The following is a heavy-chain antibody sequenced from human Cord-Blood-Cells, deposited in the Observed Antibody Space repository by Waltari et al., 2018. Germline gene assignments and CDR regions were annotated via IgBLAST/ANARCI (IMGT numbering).Heavy chain of an antibody. Sequence: QVQLQESGPGLVKPSETLSLTCTVSGGPISSHYWIWIRQPPGKGLEWIGYIYYSGSTNYNPSLKSRVTISVDTSKNQFSLKLSSVTAADTAVYYCARGDSSSYYYYYGMDVWGQGTTVTVSS. CDR3: ARGDSSSYYYYYGMDV. J-gene: IGHJ6*02. D-gene: IGHD6-6*01. CDR2: IYYSGST. CDR1: GGPISSHY. V-gene: IGHV4-59*11.